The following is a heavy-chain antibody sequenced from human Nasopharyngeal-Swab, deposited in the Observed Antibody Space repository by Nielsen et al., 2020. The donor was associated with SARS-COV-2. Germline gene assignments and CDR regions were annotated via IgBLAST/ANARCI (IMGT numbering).Heavy chain of an antibody. Sequence: WVRQAPGQGLEWMGWISAYNGNTNYPQKLQGRVTMTTDTSTSTAYMELRSLRSDDTAVYYCARDFRSSGWHYYYYYGMDVWGQGTTVTVSS. CDR3: ARDFRSSGWHYYYYYGMDV. D-gene: IGHD6-19*01. V-gene: IGHV1-18*01. CDR2: ISAYNGNT. J-gene: IGHJ6*02.